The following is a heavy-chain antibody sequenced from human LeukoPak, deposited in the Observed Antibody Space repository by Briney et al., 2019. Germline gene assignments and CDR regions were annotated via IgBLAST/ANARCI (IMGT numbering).Heavy chain of an antibody. CDR2: INHSGST. D-gene: IGHD3-10*01. CDR1: GGSFSGYY. Sequence: SETLSLTCAVYGGSFSGYYWSWIRQPPGKGLEWIGEINHSGSTNYNPSLKSRFTISVDTSKNQFSLKLSSVTAADTAVYYCARGFLRSGSPTLDVWGKGTTVTVSS. CDR3: ARGFLRSGSPTLDV. J-gene: IGHJ6*04. V-gene: IGHV4-34*01.